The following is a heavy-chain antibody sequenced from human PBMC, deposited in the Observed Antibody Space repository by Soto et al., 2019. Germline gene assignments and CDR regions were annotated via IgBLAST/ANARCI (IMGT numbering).Heavy chain of an antibody. CDR2: IYPGDSDT. Sequence: GESLKISCKGSGYSFTSYWIGWVRQMPGKGLEWMGIIYPGDSDTRYSPSFQGQVTISADKSISTAYLQWSSLKASDTAMYYCARIGRCTNGVCYYYGMDVWGQGTTVTVSS. J-gene: IGHJ6*02. V-gene: IGHV5-51*01. CDR3: ARIGRCTNGVCYYYGMDV. CDR1: GYSFTSYW. D-gene: IGHD2-8*01.